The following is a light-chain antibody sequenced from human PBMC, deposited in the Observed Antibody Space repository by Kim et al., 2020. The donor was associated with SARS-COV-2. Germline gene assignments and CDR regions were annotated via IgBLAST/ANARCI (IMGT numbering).Light chain of an antibody. CDR1: QGISSY. Sequence: DIQLTQSPSSLSASVGDRVTITCRVSQGISSYLNWYPQKPGKAPKALIYRASNLQSGAPSRFSDSGSGTDFTLTINSLQPEDVSTYYGQRTYNAPPWTFGPGTKVDIK. CDR2: RAS. V-gene: IGKV1-27*01. CDR3: QRTYNAPPWT. J-gene: IGKJ3*01.